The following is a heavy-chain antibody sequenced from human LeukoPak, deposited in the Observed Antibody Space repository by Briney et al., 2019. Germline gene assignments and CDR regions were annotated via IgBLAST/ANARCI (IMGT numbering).Heavy chain of an antibody. CDR1: GYTFTGYY. V-gene: IGHV1-2*06. CDR3: AREPTSSSWYGYYYMDV. CDR2: INPNSGGT. J-gene: IGHJ6*03. D-gene: IGHD6-13*01. Sequence: ASVKVSCKXSGYTFTGYYMHWVRQAPGQGLEWMGRINPNSGGTNYAQKFQGRVTMTRDTSISTAYMELSRLRSDDTAVYYCAREPTSSSWYGYYYMDVWGKGTTVTVSS.